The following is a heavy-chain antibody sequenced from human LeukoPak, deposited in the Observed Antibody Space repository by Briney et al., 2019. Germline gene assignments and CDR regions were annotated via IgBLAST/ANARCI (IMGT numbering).Heavy chain of an antibody. Sequence: PGESLKISCKGFGYTFSNYWIGWVRQMPGKGLEWMGIIFPSHSDTIYSPSFQGRVTISADKSISTAYLQWSSLKASDTAMYYCARLGTFDYWGQGTLVTVSS. CDR2: IFPSHSDT. CDR1: GYTFSNYW. J-gene: IGHJ4*02. CDR3: ARLGTFDY. D-gene: IGHD3-16*01. V-gene: IGHV5-51*01.